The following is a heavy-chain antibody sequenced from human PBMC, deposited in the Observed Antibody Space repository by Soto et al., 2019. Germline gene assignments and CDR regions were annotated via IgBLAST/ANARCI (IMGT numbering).Heavy chain of an antibody. V-gene: IGHV3-30*04. CDR2: ISSDGRET. CDR1: GFTFSDYA. Sequence: QVQLVESGGGVVQPGRSLTLSCAASGFTFSDYAMHWVRQAPGKGLEWVAVISSDGRETYTAEAVKGRFSISRDGSRSTLYLHMNSLRAEDSAVYYCARQYPSSSRHFDHWGQGTLVTVSS. J-gene: IGHJ4*02. CDR3: ARQYPSSSRHFDH. D-gene: IGHD6-6*01.